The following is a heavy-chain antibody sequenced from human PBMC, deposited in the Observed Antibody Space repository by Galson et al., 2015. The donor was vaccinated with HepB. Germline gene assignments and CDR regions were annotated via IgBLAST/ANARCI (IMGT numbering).Heavy chain of an antibody. Sequence: SLRLSCAASGFTFSNAWMSWVRQAPGKGLEWVGRIKSKTDGGTTDYAAPVKGRFTISRDDSKNTLYLQMNSLKTEDTAVYYCTTGSGESLFDYWGQGTLVTVSS. V-gene: IGHV3-15*01. CDR3: TTGSGESLFDY. J-gene: IGHJ4*02. CDR1: GFTFSNAW. D-gene: IGHD3-10*01. CDR2: IKSKTDGGTT.